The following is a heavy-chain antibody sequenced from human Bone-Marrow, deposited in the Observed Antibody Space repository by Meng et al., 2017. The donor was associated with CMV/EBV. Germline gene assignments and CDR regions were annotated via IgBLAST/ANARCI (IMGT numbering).Heavy chain of an antibody. D-gene: IGHD4-11*01. V-gene: IGHV1-2*02. CDR1: GYVFTGYG. Sequence: ASVKVSCKASGYVFTGYGMHWVRQAPGQGLEWMGWINPDSGGTNNAQKFQGRVTMTRDTSISTAYMELSRLRSDDTAVYYCARWVYDYNRVPGMDVWGQGPTVTVYS. J-gene: IGHJ6*02. CDR2: INPDSGGT. CDR3: ARWVYDYNRVPGMDV.